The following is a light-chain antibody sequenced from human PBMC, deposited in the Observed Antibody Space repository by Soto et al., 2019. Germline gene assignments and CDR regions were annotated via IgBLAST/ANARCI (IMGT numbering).Light chain of an antibody. V-gene: IGKV3-11*01. CDR1: QSVGSY. J-gene: IGKJ1*01. CDR2: DAS. Sequence: EIVLTQSPATLSLSPGERATLSCRASQSVGSYLAWYQQKPGQAPRLLIYDASNRATGIPARFSGSGSGTDFTLTISCLEPEDFAVYYCQQRSRWTFGQGTKV. CDR3: QQRSRWT.